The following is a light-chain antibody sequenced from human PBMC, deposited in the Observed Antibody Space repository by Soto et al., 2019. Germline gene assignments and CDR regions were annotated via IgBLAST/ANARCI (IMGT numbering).Light chain of an antibody. CDR2: DAS. V-gene: IGKV1-33*01. J-gene: IGKJ2*01. CDR3: QQYDNLPGYT. CDR1: QGIKNY. Sequence: DIQVTQYPSSLSASVGDRVTITCRASQGIKNYLAWYQQKPGKAPNLLIYDASNLETGVPSRFSGGGSGRDFTFTISTLQPEDIATYYCQQYDNLPGYTFGQGTNLEIK.